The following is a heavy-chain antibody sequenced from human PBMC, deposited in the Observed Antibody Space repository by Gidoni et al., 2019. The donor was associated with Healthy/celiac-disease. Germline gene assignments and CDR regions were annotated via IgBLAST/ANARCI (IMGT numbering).Heavy chain of an antibody. V-gene: IGHV2-26*01. CDR3: ARIPDCSGYYPGFDP. CDR2: IFSNDEK. Sequence: QVTLKESGPVLVKPTETLTLNCTVAGFSLSNARMGVSWIRQPPGKALEWLAHIFSNDEKSYSTSLKSRLTISKDTSKSQLVLTMTNMDPVDTATYYCARIPDCSGYYPGFDPWGQGTLVTVSS. CDR1: GFSLSNARMG. J-gene: IGHJ5*02. D-gene: IGHD3-22*01.